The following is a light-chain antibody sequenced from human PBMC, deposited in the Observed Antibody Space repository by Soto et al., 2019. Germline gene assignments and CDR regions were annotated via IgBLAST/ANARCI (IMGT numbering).Light chain of an antibody. CDR2: GAS. V-gene: IGKV3-20*01. Sequence: EIVLTQSPGTLSLSPGERATLSCRASQSVSSSYLAWDQQKPGQAPRLLIYGASSRATGIPDRFSGSGSGTDFPLTISRLEPEDFAVYYCLQYGSSPMYTFGQGTKLEIK. CDR1: QSVSSSY. CDR3: LQYGSSPMYT. J-gene: IGKJ2*01.